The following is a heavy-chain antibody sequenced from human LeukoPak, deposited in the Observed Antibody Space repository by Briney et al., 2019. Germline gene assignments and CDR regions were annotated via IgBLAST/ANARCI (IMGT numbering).Heavy chain of an antibody. J-gene: IGHJ4*02. CDR1: GFTFSSYW. CDR2: IKQDGSEI. Sequence: PGGSLRLSCAASGFTFSSYWMSWVRQAPRKGLEWVASIKQDGSEIYYVDSVKGRFTISRDNAKYSLYLQMDTLGAEDTAVYYCAREGYWGQGILVSVSS. CDR3: AREGY. V-gene: IGHV3-7*01.